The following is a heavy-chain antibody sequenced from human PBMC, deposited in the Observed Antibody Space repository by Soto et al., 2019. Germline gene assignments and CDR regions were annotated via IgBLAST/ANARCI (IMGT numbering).Heavy chain of an antibody. CDR3: ARDRLRGVYYYGMDV. CDR2: IYYSGST. Sequence: QVQLQESGPGLVKPSETLSLTCTVSGGSVSSGSYYWSWIRQPPGKGLEWIGYIYYSGSTNYNPSLKSRVTISVDTPKNQFSLKLSSVTAADTAVYYCARDRLRGVYYYGMDVWGQGTTVTVSS. V-gene: IGHV4-61*01. CDR1: GGSVSSGSYY. J-gene: IGHJ6*02. D-gene: IGHD5-12*01.